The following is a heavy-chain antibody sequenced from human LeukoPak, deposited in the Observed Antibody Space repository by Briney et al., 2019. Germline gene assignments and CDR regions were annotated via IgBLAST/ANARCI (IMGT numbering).Heavy chain of an antibody. D-gene: IGHD1/OR15-1a*01. V-gene: IGHV3-30*02. Sequence: GGSLRLSCAASGFTFSSYGMHWVRQAPGKGLEWVAFIRYDGGNKYYADSVKGRFTISRDNSKNTLYLQMNSLRAEDTAVYYCTHEYKTGTAQWGQGTLVTVSS. CDR1: GFTFSSYG. CDR2: IRYDGGNK. CDR3: THEYKTGTAQ. J-gene: IGHJ4*02.